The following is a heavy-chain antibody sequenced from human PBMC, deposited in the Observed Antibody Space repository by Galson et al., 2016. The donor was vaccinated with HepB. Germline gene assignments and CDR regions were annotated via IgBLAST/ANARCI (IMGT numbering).Heavy chain of an antibody. V-gene: IGHV1-3*01. CDR2: YNAGNGDP. D-gene: IGHD2/OR15-2a*01. J-gene: IGHJ4*02. CDR1: GYTFTTYG. Sequence: SVKVSCKASGYTFTTYGIRWVRQAPGQRLEWIGWYNAGNGDPRYSQNFQGRVTFTRDTSASTAYMELSSLRADDTAVYYCARRHEYCPPVGCSVDYWGQGTLVSVSS. CDR3: ARRHEYCPPVGCSVDY.